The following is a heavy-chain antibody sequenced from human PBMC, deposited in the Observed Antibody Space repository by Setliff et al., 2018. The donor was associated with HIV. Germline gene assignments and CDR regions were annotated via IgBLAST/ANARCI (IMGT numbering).Heavy chain of an antibody. V-gene: IGHV3-23*01. CDR1: EFTFSSYA. D-gene: IGHD1-7*01. Sequence: GGSLRLSCVASEFTFSSYAMSWVRQAPGKGLEWVSSISVSGGSTYYADSVKGRFTISRDNSKNTLSLQMNSLRAEDTAVYYCAKDGDYSNWDYDAFDIWGQGTMVTVSS. J-gene: IGHJ3*02. CDR3: AKDGDYSNWDYDAFDI. CDR2: ISVSGGST.